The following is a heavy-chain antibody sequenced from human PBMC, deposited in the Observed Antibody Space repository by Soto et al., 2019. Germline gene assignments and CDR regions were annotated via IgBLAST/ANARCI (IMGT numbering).Heavy chain of an antibody. CDR2: IIPIFGTA. Sequence: SVKVSCKASGGTFSSYAISWVRQAPGQGLEWMGGIIPIFGTANYAQKFQGRVTITADKSTSTAYMELSSLRSEDTAVYYCARGGPYYDSSGYSKFDYWGQGILVTVSS. CDR1: GGTFSSYA. J-gene: IGHJ4*02. D-gene: IGHD3-22*01. CDR3: ARGGPYYDSSGYSKFDY. V-gene: IGHV1-69*06.